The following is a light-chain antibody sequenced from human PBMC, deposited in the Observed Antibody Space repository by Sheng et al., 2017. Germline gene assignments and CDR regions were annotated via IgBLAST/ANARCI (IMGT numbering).Light chain of an antibody. CDR1: QSVSSY. CDR3: QQYGSLYS. J-gene: IGKJ2*03. V-gene: IGKV3-20*01. Sequence: EIVLTQSPATLSLSPGERATLSCRASQSVSSYLACYQQKPGQAPRLLIYDASSRATGIPDRFSGSGSGTDFTLTISRLEPEDFAVYYCQQYGSLYSFGQGTNLEIK. CDR2: DAS.